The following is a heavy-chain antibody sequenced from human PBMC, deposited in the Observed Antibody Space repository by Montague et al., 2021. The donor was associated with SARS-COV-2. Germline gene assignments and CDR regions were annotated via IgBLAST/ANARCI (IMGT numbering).Heavy chain of an antibody. D-gene: IGHD3-10*01. J-gene: IGHJ4*02. CDR3: ATSLGGRYYWADYYFDY. CDR2: LHHSGAT. V-gene: IGHV4-59*03. CDR1: GASMSPYH. Sequence: SETLSLTCAVTGASMSPYHWSWIRQPPGKGLEWIGNLHHSGATNYNPSLESRVTMSVDTSKNQFSLNLISVTAADTAVYFCATSLGGRYYWADYYFDYCGQGILVTVSA.